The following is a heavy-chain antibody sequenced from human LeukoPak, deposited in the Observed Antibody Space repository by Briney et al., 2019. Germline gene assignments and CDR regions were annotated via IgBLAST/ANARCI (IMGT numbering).Heavy chain of an antibody. J-gene: IGHJ4*02. Sequence: PGGSLRLSCAASGFTFSSYWMSWVRQAPGKGLEWVAVISYDGSNKYYADSVKGRFTISRDNSKNTLYLQMNSLRAEDTAVYYCARDPRMGVDYWGQGTLVTVSS. CDR3: ARDPRMGVDY. D-gene: IGHD1-26*01. CDR2: ISYDGSNK. V-gene: IGHV3-30-3*01. CDR1: GFTFSSYW.